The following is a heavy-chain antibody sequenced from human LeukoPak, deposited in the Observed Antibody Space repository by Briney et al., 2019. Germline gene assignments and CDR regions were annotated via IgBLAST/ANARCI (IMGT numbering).Heavy chain of an antibody. CDR2: IYYSGST. D-gene: IGHD6-6*01. J-gene: IGHJ5*02. V-gene: IGHV4-59*01. Sequence: SETLSLTCTVSGGSISSYYWSWIRQPPGKGLEWIGYIYYSGSTNYNPSLKSRVTISVDTSKNQFSLKLSSVTAADPAVYYCARDLGVGQLRFDPWAREPWSPSPQ. CDR3: ARDLGVGQLRFDP. CDR1: GGSISSYY.